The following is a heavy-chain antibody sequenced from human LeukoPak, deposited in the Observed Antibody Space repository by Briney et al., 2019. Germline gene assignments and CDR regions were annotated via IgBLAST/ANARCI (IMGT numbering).Heavy chain of an antibody. CDR1: GYTFTGYY. J-gene: IGHJ4*02. Sequence: ASVKVSCKASGYTFTGYYMHWVRQAPGQGLERMGWINPNSGGTNYAQKFQGRVTMTRDTSISTAYMELSRLRSDDTAVYYCARDLPSGGSYLYFDYWGQGTLVTVSS. V-gene: IGHV1-2*02. CDR3: ARDLPSGGSYLYFDY. CDR2: INPNSGGT. D-gene: IGHD1-26*01.